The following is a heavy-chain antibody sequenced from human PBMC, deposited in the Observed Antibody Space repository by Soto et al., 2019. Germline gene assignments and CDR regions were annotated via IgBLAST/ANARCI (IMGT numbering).Heavy chain of an antibody. CDR2: MEPSTGRT. J-gene: IGHJ4*02. D-gene: IGHD1-26*01. CDR1: GYSFTSLD. V-gene: IGHV1-8*01. CDR3: ARGVSAGVDY. Sequence: GASVKVSCKASGYSFTSLDINWVRQTAGQGLEWMGWMEPSTGRTGYAQKFQGRVTMTRDTSINTAYMELTTLTSDDTAFYYCARGVSAGVDYWGQGTLVTVSS.